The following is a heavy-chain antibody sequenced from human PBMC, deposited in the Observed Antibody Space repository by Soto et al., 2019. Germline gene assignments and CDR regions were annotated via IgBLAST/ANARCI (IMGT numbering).Heavy chain of an antibody. CDR2: IYHSGST. D-gene: IGHD2-15*01. CDR3: ATLPPRIVVVKTEIPT. CDR1: GTSISSTFW. Sequence: QVQLRESGPGMVRPSGTLSLTCAVSGTSISSTFWWTWVRQPPGKGLEWIGEIYHSGSTKYNPSPKRRVPISVDKSNNQSSLELRAVTAADTAVYYCATLPPRIVVVKTEIPTWGQGTLVTVSS. J-gene: IGHJ5*02. V-gene: IGHV4-4*02.